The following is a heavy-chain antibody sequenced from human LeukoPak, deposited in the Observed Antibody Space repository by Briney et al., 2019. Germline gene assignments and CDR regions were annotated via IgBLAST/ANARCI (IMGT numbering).Heavy chain of an antibody. CDR3: AGASYVGYSYGRNHYWYFDL. CDR2: ISSSSSYI. Sequence: GGSLRLSCAASGFTFSSYSMNWVRQAPGKGLEWVSSISSSSSYIYYADSVKGRFTISRDNAKNSLYLQMNSLRAEDTAVYYCAGASYVGYSYGRNHYWYFDLWGRGTLVTVSS. V-gene: IGHV3-21*01. CDR1: GFTFSSYS. J-gene: IGHJ2*01. D-gene: IGHD5-18*01.